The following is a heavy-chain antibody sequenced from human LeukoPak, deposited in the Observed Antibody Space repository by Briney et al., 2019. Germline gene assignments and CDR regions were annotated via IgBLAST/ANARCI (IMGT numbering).Heavy chain of an antibody. Sequence: SETLSLTCSVSGYSIRSGYHWAWIRQSPGKRLGWIGSIYQSGSTYDNPSLRSRVTMSMDTSKNQFSLKMRPVTAADTAVYYCARSEINDYNRYWGQGILVTVSS. CDR3: ARSEINDYNRY. CDR1: GYSIRSGYH. CDR2: IYQSGST. V-gene: IGHV4-38-2*02. D-gene: IGHD3-16*01. J-gene: IGHJ4*02.